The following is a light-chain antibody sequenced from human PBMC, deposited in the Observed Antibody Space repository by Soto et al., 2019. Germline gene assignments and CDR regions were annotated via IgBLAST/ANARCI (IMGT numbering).Light chain of an antibody. Sequence: QSVLTQPPSVSAAPGQEVPISCSGSIFNVGNNYVYWYQQPPGAAPKLLIFENDKRPSGTPDRFSGSKSATSATLGITELQTGDEADYYCGAWDSSLKVYVFGTGTKLTVL. CDR3: GAWDSSLKVYV. V-gene: IGLV1-51*02. CDR2: END. J-gene: IGLJ1*01. CDR1: IFNVGNNY.